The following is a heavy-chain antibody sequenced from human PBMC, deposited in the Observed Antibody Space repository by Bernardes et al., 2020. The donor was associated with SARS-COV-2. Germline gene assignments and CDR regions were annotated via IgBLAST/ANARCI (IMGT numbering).Heavy chain of an antibody. CDR1: GGTFSSYA. V-gene: IGHV1-69*04. CDR2: IIPILGIA. Sequence: SVKVSCKASGGTFSSYAISWVRQAPGQGLEWMGRIIPILGIANYAQKFQGRVTITADKSTSTAYMELSSLRSEDTAVYYCARDLWVDGCSSTSCYTGGGWFDPWGQGTLVTVSS. CDR3: ARDLWVDGCSSTSCYTGGGWFDP. D-gene: IGHD2-2*02. J-gene: IGHJ5*02.